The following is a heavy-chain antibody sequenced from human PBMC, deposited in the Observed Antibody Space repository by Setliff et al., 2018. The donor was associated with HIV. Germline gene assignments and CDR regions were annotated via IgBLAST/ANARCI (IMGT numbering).Heavy chain of an antibody. Sequence: SETLSLTCTVSGGSISSHYWSWIRQAPGKGLEWIGTMYFRGNARNSPSLKSRVTISVDTSKNQLSLNLTAVTAADTAVYYCARVETTVRGATYGMDVWGQGTTVTVS. J-gene: IGHJ6*02. CDR2: MYFRGNA. V-gene: IGHV4-59*11. D-gene: IGHD3-10*01. CDR1: GGSISSHY. CDR3: ARVETTVRGATYGMDV.